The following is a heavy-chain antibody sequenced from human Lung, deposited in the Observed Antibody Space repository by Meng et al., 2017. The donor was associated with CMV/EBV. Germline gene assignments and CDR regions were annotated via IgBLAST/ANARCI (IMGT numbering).Heavy chain of an antibody. V-gene: IGHV4-4*02. CDR2: IYHSGST. CDR3: ASFPPPGKQWLVTDY. CDR1: GGSISSSNW. D-gene: IGHD6-19*01. J-gene: IGHJ4*02. Sequence: QVQLQGSGPGLVKPSGTLSFTCAVAGGSISSSNWWSWVRQPPGKGLEWIGEIYHSGSTNYNPSLKSRVTISVDKSKNQFSLKLSSVTAADTAVYYCASFPPPGKQWLVTDYWGQGTLVTVSS.